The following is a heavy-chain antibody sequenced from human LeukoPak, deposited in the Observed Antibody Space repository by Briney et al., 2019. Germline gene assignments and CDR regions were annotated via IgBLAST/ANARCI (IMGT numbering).Heavy chain of an antibody. D-gene: IGHD3-22*01. CDR2: IYYSGST. J-gene: IGHJ4*02. CDR1: GGSISSYY. Sequence: PLETLSLTCTVSGGSISSYYWSWIRQPPGKGLEWIGYIYYSGSTNYNPSLKSRVTISVDTSKNQFSLKLSSVTAADTAVYYCARTARRHYYDSSGPIDYWGQGTLVTVSS. V-gene: IGHV4-59*08. CDR3: ARTARRHYYDSSGPIDY.